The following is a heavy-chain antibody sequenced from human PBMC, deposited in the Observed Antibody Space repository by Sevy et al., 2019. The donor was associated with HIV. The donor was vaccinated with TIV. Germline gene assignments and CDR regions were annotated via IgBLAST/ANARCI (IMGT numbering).Heavy chain of an antibody. V-gene: IGHV3-30*18. CDR1: GFTFRTSG. J-gene: IGHJ4*02. Sequence: GGSLRLSCVTSGFTFRTSGMHWVRQSPGKGLEWVAIISYDEAHKNYADSVRGRFSIPKDNSKNTLYLQMSSLKTEDTAVYYCAKDYSAGITFVRGAYRARGDYFDYWGQGTQVTVSS. CDR2: ISYDEAHK. D-gene: IGHD3-10*01. CDR3: AKDYSAGITFVRGAYRARGDYFDY.